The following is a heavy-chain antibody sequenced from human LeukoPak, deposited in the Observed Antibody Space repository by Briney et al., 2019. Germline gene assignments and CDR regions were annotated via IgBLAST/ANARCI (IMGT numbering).Heavy chain of an antibody. D-gene: IGHD6-13*01. Sequence: VASVKVSCKASGYTFTGYYMHWVRQAPGQGLEWMGWINPNSGGTNYARKFQGRVTMTRDTSISTAYMELSRLRSDDTAVYYCARYSIAAAGKNWFDPWGQGTLVTVSS. CDR3: ARYSIAAAGKNWFDP. J-gene: IGHJ5*02. V-gene: IGHV1-2*02. CDR1: GYTFTGYY. CDR2: INPNSGGT.